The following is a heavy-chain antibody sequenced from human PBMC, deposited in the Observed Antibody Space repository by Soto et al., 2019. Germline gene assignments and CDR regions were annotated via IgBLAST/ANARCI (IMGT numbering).Heavy chain of an antibody. Sequence: GESLKISCKGSGYSFTSYWIGWVRQMPGKGLEWMGIIYPGDSDTRYSPSFEGQVTISADKSISTAYLQWSSLKASDTAMYYCARSQIVLMVYENRQDDFDIWGQGTMVTVSS. CDR3: ARSQIVLMVYENRQDDFDI. J-gene: IGHJ3*02. CDR2: IYPGDSDT. V-gene: IGHV5-51*01. D-gene: IGHD2-8*01. CDR1: GYSFTSYW.